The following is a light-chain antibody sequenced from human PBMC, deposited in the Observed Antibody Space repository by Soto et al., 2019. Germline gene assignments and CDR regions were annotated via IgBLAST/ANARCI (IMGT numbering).Light chain of an antibody. J-gene: IGKJ4*01. CDR2: GAS. CDR3: QQYGSSPLG. V-gene: IGKV3-20*01. Sequence: EILLTQSPGTLSLSPGERATLSCRASQSVSSSYLAWYQQKPGQAPRLLIYGASSRATGIPDRFSGSGSGTDFTLTISRLEPEDFAVYYCQQYGSSPLGFGGGTKVDIK. CDR1: QSVSSSY.